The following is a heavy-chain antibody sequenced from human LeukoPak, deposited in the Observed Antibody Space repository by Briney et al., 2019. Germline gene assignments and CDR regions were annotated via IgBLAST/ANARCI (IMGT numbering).Heavy chain of an antibody. J-gene: IGHJ4*02. CDR1: GFTFSSYA. CDR2: ISYDVSNN. CDR3: ARGIQLWSPPDDY. V-gene: IGHV3-30-3*01. Sequence: GRSLRLSCASSGFTFSSYAMHWVRQAPGKGLEWVAVISYDVSNNYYADSVKGRFTISRDNSKNTLYLQMNSLRAEDTAVYYFARGIQLWSPPDDYWGQGTLVTVSS. D-gene: IGHD5-18*01.